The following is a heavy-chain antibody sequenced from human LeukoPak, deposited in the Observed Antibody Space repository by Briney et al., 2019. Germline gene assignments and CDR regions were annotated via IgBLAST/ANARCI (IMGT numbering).Heavy chain of an antibody. CDR3: TTDGVGIEGATFDY. Sequence: GGSLRLSCAASGFTFINAWMAWVRQAPGKGLEWVGRIKAKAHGGTTDYAAPVKGRFTISRDDSKNTLYLQMNSLKTEDTAVYYCTTDGVGIEGATFDYWGQGTLVTVSS. V-gene: IGHV3-15*01. CDR1: GFTFINAW. D-gene: IGHD1-26*01. CDR2: IKAKAHGGTT. J-gene: IGHJ4*02.